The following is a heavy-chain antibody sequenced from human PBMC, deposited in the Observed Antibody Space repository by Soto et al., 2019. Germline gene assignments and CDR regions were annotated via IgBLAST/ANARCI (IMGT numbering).Heavy chain of an antibody. CDR2: ISSSSSYI. CDR3: ASLLVVPAAIAVDY. CDR1: GFTFSSYS. J-gene: IGHJ4*02. Sequence: GGSLRLSCAASGFTFSSYSMNWVRQAPGKGLEWVSSISSSSSYIYYADLVKGRFTISRDNAKNSLYLQMNSLRAEDTAVYYCASLLVVPAAIAVDYWGQGTLVTVSS. V-gene: IGHV3-21*01. D-gene: IGHD2-2*01.